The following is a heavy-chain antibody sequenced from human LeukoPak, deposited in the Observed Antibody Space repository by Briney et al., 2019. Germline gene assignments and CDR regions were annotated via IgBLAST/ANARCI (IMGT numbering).Heavy chain of an antibody. CDR3: ARHYDSSGYYPAWGPFDY. D-gene: IGHD3-22*01. Sequence: SETLSLTCTVSGVSISSGDYYWSWIRQPPGKGLEWIGYIYYSGSTYYNPSLKSRVTISVDTSKNQFSLKLSSVTAADTAVYYCARHYDSSGYYPAWGPFDYWGQGTLVTVSS. CDR2: IYYSGST. CDR1: GVSISSGDYY. V-gene: IGHV4-30-4*01. J-gene: IGHJ4*02.